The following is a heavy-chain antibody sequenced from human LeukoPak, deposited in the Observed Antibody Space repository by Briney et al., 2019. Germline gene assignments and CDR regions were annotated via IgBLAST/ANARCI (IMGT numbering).Heavy chain of an antibody. CDR2: VSDAGST. V-gene: IGHV4-59*12. D-gene: IGHD3-9*01. CDR3: AREYFDWLEYYYYYYMDV. Sequence: SKTLSLTCTVSGGSISSYYWSWIRQPPGKGLEWIGYVSDAGSTNYKSSLKSRVTMSVDTSKNQFSLKLSSVTAADTAVYYCAREYFDWLEYYYYYYMDVWGKGTTVTVSS. CDR1: GGSISSYY. J-gene: IGHJ6*03.